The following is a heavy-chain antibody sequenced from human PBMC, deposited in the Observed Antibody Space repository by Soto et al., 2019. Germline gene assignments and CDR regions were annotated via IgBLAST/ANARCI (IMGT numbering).Heavy chain of an antibody. CDR3: ASGPALGSSTFPYYGMDV. V-gene: IGHV1-69*01. CDR2: IIPIFGTA. D-gene: IGHD2-2*01. CDR1: GGTFSSYA. Sequence: QVQLVQSGAEVKKPGSSVKVSCKASGGTFSSYAISWVRQAPGQGLEWMGGIIPIFGTANYAQKFQGRVTITEDESTSTAYMELSSLRSEDTAVYYCASGPALGSSTFPYYGMDVWGQGTTVTVSS. J-gene: IGHJ6*02.